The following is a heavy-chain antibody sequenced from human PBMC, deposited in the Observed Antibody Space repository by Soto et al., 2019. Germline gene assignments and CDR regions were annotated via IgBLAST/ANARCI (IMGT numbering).Heavy chain of an antibody. CDR3: ARDEGGYGPYYDLGMDV. CDR1: GFAFSDYS. CDR2: ISSVSDYI. Sequence: GGSLRLSCAASGFAFSDYSLNWVRQAPGKGLEWVSSISSVSDYIYYADSVKGRFTISRDNAKNSLYLQMNSLRADDTAVYYCARDEGGYGPYYDLGMDVWGQGTTVTVSS. J-gene: IGHJ6*02. D-gene: IGHD5-12*01. V-gene: IGHV3-21*01.